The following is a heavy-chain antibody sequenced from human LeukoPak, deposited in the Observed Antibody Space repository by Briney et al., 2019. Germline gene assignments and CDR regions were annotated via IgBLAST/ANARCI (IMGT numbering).Heavy chain of an antibody. J-gene: IGHJ6*03. CDR2: IIPIFGTA. CDR1: GGTFSSYA. V-gene: IGHV1-69*13. CDR3: ARAAQQLIYYYYMDV. Sequence: ASVKVSCKASGGTFSSYAISWVRQAPGQGLEWMGGIIPIFGTANDAQKFQGRVTITADESTSTAYMELSSLRSEDTAVYYCARAAQQLIYYYYMDVWGKGTTVTVSS. D-gene: IGHD6-13*01.